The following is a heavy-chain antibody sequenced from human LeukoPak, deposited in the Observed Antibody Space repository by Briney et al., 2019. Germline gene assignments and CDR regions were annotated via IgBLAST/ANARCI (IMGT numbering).Heavy chain of an antibody. V-gene: IGHV3-21*01. D-gene: IGHD6-19*01. J-gene: IGHJ6*02. CDR3: ARGGGWDAYYHYGLDV. CDR2: INSGSGYI. CDR1: GLTFSSSS. Sequence: GGSLRLSCVVSGLTFSSSSMNWDRQAPGKGLEWVSSINSGSGYIYYIDSVKGRFTISRDNAKNSLYLEMNSLRAEDTAIYYCARGGGWDAYYHYGLDVWGQGTTVTVSS.